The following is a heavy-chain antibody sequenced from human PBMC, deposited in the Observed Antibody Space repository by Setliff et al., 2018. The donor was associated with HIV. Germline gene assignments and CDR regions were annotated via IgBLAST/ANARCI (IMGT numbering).Heavy chain of an antibody. D-gene: IGHD3-16*01. CDR3: ARRFGRALPG. V-gene: IGHV4-4*02. J-gene: IGHJ4*02. CDR2: IYHSGRT. Sequence: SETLSLTCTVSGGSISSPNWWSWVRQPPGKGLEWIGEIYHSGRTNYNPSLKSRVTISVDATKNQFSLILNSVTAADTAVYYRARRFGRALPGWGQGTLVTVSS. CDR1: GGSISSPNW.